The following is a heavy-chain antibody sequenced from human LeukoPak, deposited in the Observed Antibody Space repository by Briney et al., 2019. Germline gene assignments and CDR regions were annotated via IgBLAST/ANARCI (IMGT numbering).Heavy chain of an antibody. CDR1: GFTVSSNY. CDR3: AKDSEYCSSTSCYSYMDV. V-gene: IGHV3-53*05. CDR2: IYSGGST. Sequence: GGSLRLSCAASGFTVSSNYMSWVRQAPGKGLEWVSIIYSGGSTSYADSVKGRFTISRDNSKNTLYLQMNSLRAEDTAVYYCAKDSEYCSSTSCYSYMDVWGKGTTVTISS. J-gene: IGHJ6*03. D-gene: IGHD2-2*01.